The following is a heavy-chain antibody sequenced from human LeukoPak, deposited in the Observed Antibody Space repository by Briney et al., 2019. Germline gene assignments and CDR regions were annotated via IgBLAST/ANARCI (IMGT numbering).Heavy chain of an antibody. CDR1: GGSISSSSYY. CDR2: IYYSGST. D-gene: IGHD3-10*01. J-gene: IGHJ6*03. CDR3: ARGGYYYGSGSYYKGVGYYYYMDV. Sequence: SETLSLTCTASGGSISSSSYYWSWIRQPPGKGLEWIGYIYYSGSTNYNPSLKSRVTISVDTSKNQFSLKLSSVTAADTAVYYCARGGYYYGSGSYYKGVGYYYYMDVWGKGTTVTVSS. V-gene: IGHV4-61*01.